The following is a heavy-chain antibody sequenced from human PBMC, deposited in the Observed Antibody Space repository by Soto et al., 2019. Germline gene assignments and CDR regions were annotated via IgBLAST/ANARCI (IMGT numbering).Heavy chain of an antibody. Sequence: GGSLRLSCAASGFTFSSYAMSWVRQAPGKGLEWVSAISGSGGSTYYADSVKGRFTISRDNSKNTLYLQINSLRAEDTAVYYCVTPYGSGSPYGETGFDYWGQGTLVTVSS. CDR1: GFTFSSYA. J-gene: IGHJ4*02. D-gene: IGHD3-10*01. CDR2: ISGSGGST. CDR3: VTPYGSGSPYGETGFDY. V-gene: IGHV3-23*01.